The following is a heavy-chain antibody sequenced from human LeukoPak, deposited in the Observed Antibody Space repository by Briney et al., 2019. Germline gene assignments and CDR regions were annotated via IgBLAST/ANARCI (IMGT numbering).Heavy chain of an antibody. CDR3: AKDDRIATMVRGMTNFDY. D-gene: IGHD3-10*01. V-gene: IGHV3-23*01. J-gene: IGHJ4*02. CDR1: GFTFSSYA. Sequence: PGGSLRLSCAASGFTFSSYAMSWVRQAPGKGLEWVSAISGSGGSTYYADSVKGRFTISRDNSKNTLYLQMNSLRAEDTAVYYCAKDDRIATMVRGMTNFDYWGQGTLVTVSS. CDR2: ISGSGGST.